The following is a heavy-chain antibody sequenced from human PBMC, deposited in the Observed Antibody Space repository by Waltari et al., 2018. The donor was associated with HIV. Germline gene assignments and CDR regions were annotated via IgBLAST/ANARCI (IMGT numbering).Heavy chain of an antibody. D-gene: IGHD5-12*01. J-gene: IGHJ4*02. CDR3: ARGRDIVATWRDYFDY. CDR1: GFTFSTYS. V-gene: IGHV3-21*01. CDR2: ISISSTYI. Sequence: VQLVESGGGLVKPGGSLRLSCAASGFTFSTYSMNWVRQAPGKGLECVSSISISSTYIYYADSVKGRFTISRDNAKNSLYLQMNSLRAEDTAVYYCARGRDIVATWRDYFDYWGQGTLVTVSS.